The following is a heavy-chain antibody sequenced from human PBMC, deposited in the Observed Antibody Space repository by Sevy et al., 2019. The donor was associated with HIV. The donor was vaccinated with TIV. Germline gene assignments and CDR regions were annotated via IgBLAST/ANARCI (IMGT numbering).Heavy chain of an antibody. Sequence: GGSLRLSCAASGFTFDDYAMHWVRQAPGKGLEWVSGISWNSGSIGYADSVKGRFTISRDNAKNSLYLQMNSLRAEDTALYYCAKEVGAKRGCSSTSCPYYYYGIDVWGQGTTVTVSS. CDR1: GFTFDDYA. D-gene: IGHD2-2*01. CDR2: ISWNSGSI. V-gene: IGHV3-9*01. J-gene: IGHJ6*02. CDR3: AKEVGAKRGCSSTSCPYYYYGIDV.